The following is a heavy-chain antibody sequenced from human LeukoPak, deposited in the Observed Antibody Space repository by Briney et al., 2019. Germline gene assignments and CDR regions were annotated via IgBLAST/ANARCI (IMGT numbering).Heavy chain of an antibody. D-gene: IGHD4-17*01. CDR3: ARDLRSPDWFDP. Sequence: GGSLRLSCAASGFTFSSYSMNWVRQAPGKGLEWVSSISSSSSYIYYADSVEGRFTISRDNAKNSLYLQMNSLRAEDTAVYYCARDLRSPDWFDPWGQGTLVTVSS. CDR1: GFTFSSYS. CDR2: ISSSSSYI. J-gene: IGHJ5*02. V-gene: IGHV3-21*01.